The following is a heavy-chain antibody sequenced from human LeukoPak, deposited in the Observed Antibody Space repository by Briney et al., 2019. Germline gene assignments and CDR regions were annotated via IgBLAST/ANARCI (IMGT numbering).Heavy chain of an antibody. D-gene: IGHD5-18*01. V-gene: IGHV1-18*01. Sequence: ASVKVSCKASGYTFTSYGISWVRQAPGQGLEWMGWISAYNGNTNYAQKLQGRVTMTTDTSTSTAYMELSSLRSEDTAVYYCARDSGSVDTAMVHFDYWGQGTLVTVSS. CDR1: GYTFTSYG. J-gene: IGHJ4*02. CDR3: ARDSGSVDTAMVHFDY. CDR2: ISAYNGNT.